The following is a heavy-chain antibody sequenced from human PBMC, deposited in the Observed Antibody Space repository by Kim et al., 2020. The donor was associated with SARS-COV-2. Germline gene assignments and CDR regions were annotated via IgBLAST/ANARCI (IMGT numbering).Heavy chain of an antibody. J-gene: IGHJ5*02. D-gene: IGHD6-19*01. CDR3: AKDRVGSSSGWYWFDP. V-gene: IGHV3-9*01. CDR2: ISWNSGSI. CDR1: GFTFDDYA. Sequence: GGSLRLSCAASGFTFDDYAMHWVRQAPGKGLEWVSGISWNSGSIGYADSVKGRFTISRDNAKNSLYLQMNSLRAEDTALYYCAKDRVGSSSGWYWFDPWGQGTLVTVSS.